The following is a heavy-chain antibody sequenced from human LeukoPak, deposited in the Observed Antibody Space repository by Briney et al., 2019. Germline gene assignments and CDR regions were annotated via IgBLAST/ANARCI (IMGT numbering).Heavy chain of an antibody. V-gene: IGHV4-59*01. J-gene: IGHJ6*03. D-gene: IGHD3-3*01. CDR2: IYYSGST. Sequence: PSETLSLTCTVSGDSITSYYWSWIRQPPGKGLEWIGYIYYSGSTNYNPSLKSRVTISVDTSKNQFSLKLSSVTAADTAVYYCARVGYDFWSGLSYYYYMDVWGKGTTVTVSS. CDR3: ARVGYDFWSGLSYYYYMDV. CDR1: GDSITSYY.